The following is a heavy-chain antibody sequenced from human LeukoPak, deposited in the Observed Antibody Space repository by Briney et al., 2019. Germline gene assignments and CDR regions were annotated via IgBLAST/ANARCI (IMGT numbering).Heavy chain of an antibody. D-gene: IGHD6-19*01. CDR1: GFTFDDYA. Sequence: PGGSLRLSCAASGFTFDDYAMHWVRQAPGKGLEWVSGISWNSGSIGYADSVKGRFTISRDNAKNSLYLQMNSLRAEDMALYYCARNGNSSGWFGGNWFDPWGQGTLVTVSS. CDR2: ISWNSGSI. V-gene: IGHV3-9*03. CDR3: ARNGNSSGWFGGNWFDP. J-gene: IGHJ5*02.